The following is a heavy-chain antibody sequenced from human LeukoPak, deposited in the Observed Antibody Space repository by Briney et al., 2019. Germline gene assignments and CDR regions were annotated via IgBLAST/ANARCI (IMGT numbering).Heavy chain of an antibody. J-gene: IGHJ5*02. D-gene: IGHD2-2*01. V-gene: IGHV1-8*01. CDR3: ARVGWLGYCSSTSCSLEFDP. CDR1: GYTFTSYD. Sequence: GASVKVSCKASGYTFTSYDINWVRQAPGQGLEWMGWMNPNSGNTGYAQKFQSRVTMTRNTSISTAYMELSSLRSEDTAVYYCARVGWLGYCSSTSCSLEFDPWGQGTLVTVSS. CDR2: MNPNSGNT.